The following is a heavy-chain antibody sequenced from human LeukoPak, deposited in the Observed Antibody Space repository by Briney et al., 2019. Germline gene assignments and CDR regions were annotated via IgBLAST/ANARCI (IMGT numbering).Heavy chain of an antibody. CDR3: ARDAYSSGWYFDY. CDR2: IYYSGST. CDR1: GGSISSSSYY. Sequence: PSETLSLTCTVSGGSISSSSYYWGWVRQPPGKGLEWIGSIYYSGSTYYNPSLKSRVTISVDTSKNQFSLKLSSVTAADTAVYYCARDAYSSGWYFDYWGQGTLVTVSS. V-gene: IGHV4-39*07. J-gene: IGHJ4*02. D-gene: IGHD6-19*01.